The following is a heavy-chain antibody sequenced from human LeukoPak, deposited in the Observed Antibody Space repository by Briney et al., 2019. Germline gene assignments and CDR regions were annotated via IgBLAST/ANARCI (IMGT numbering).Heavy chain of an antibody. D-gene: IGHD5-18*01. Sequence: GGSLRLSCAASGFTFSSYGMHWVRQAPGKGLEWVAVISYDGSNKYYADSVKGRFTISRDNSKNTLYLQMNSLRAEDTAVYYCAKDYGYEGFDYWGQGTLVTVSS. CDR2: ISYDGSNK. CDR1: GFTFSSYG. CDR3: AKDYGYEGFDY. V-gene: IGHV3-30*18. J-gene: IGHJ4*02.